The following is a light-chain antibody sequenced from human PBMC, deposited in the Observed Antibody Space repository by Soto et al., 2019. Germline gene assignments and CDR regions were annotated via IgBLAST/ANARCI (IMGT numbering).Light chain of an antibody. Sequence: AIQLTQSPSSLSASVGDRVTITCRASQDIRGALAWYQQKPGKAPKILIYDVSILESGVPSRFSGSSSGTDFTLNISSLQPGDFATYYCQQFNSYPITFGQGTRLEIK. V-gene: IGKV1-13*02. J-gene: IGKJ5*01. CDR3: QQFNSYPIT. CDR1: QDIRGA. CDR2: DVS.